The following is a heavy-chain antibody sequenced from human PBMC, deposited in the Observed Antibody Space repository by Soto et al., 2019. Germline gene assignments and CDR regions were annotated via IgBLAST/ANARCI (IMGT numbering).Heavy chain of an antibody. CDR2: IYYSGST. D-gene: IGHD2-21*01. CDR1: GGSINSGDYY. Sequence: SETLSLTCTVSGGSINSGDYYWSWIRQHPGKGLEWIGYIYYSGSTDSHPSLKSRATVSMDTSKNQFSLKLSSVTAADTAVYYCVRESPGPRGRHNVLDIWGQGTLVTVSS. CDR3: VRESPGPRGRHNVLDI. J-gene: IGHJ3*02. V-gene: IGHV4-31*03.